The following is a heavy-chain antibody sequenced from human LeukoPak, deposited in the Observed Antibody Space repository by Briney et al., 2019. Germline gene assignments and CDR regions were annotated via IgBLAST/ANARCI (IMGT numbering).Heavy chain of an antibody. Sequence: SETLSLTCAVYGGSFSGYYWSWIRQPPGKGLEWIGEINHSGSTNYNPSLKSRLTISIDTSKNQFSLKLTSLTAADTAMYYCARDRDGANSNWFDPWGQGTLVTVSS. CDR2: INHSGST. D-gene: IGHD4-23*01. J-gene: IGHJ5*02. CDR1: GGSFSGYY. CDR3: ARDRDGANSNWFDP. V-gene: IGHV4-34*09.